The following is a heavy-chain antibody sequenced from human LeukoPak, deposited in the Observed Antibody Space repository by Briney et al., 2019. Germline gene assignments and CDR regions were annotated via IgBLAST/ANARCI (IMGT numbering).Heavy chain of an antibody. V-gene: IGHV1-18*01. CDR1: GYTFTSYA. CDR2: ISAYNGDT. CDR3: AREGAYCSSTSCHIQNWFDP. J-gene: IGHJ5*02. Sequence: ASVKVSCKASGYTFTSYAFRWVRQAPGQGLEWMGWISAYNGDTNYAQKFQGRVTMTTDTSTSTAYMDLRSLRPDDTAVYYCAREGAYCSSTSCHIQNWFDPRGQGTLVTVSS. D-gene: IGHD2-2*01.